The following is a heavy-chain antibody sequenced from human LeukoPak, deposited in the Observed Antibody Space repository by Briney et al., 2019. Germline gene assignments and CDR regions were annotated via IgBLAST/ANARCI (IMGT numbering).Heavy chain of an antibody. J-gene: IGHJ4*02. D-gene: IGHD5/OR15-5a*01. V-gene: IGHV3-30*18. CDR3: AKPPLLETVSTMY. CDR2: ISDDGSNK. Sequence: GGSLRLSCAASGFTFSSYGMHWVRQAPGKGLEWVAVISDDGSNKYYADFVKGRLTISRDSAKNTLYLQLNSLRAEDTAVYYCAKPPLLETVSTMYWGQGTLVTVSS. CDR1: GFTFSSYG.